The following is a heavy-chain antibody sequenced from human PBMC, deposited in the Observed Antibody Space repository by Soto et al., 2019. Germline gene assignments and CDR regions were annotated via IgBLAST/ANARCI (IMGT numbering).Heavy chain of an antibody. CDR3: ARGPSPYNWNYVIFDY. Sequence: SETLSLTCTVSGGSISSGDYYWSWIRQPPGKGLEWIGYIYYSGSTYYNPSLKSRVTISVDTSKNQFSLKLSSVTAADTAVYYCARGPSPYNWNYVIFDYWGQGTLVTVSS. D-gene: IGHD1-7*01. J-gene: IGHJ4*02. V-gene: IGHV4-30-4*01. CDR1: GGSISSGDYY. CDR2: IYYSGST.